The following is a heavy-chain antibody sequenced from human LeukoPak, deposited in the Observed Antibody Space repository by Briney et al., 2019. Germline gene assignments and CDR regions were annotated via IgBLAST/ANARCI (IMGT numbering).Heavy chain of an antibody. D-gene: IGHD3-3*01. Sequence: GTSLRLSCAASGFSFSTYAMHWVRQAPGKGLDWVAMIWSDASNQYYADSVKGRFTISRDNSKNTLYLQLNSLRAEDTAVYYCARRPSFGVVRGPNWFDPWGQGTLVTVSS. V-gene: IGHV3-33*01. CDR3: ARRPSFGVVRGPNWFDP. CDR2: IWSDASNQ. J-gene: IGHJ5*02. CDR1: GFSFSTYA.